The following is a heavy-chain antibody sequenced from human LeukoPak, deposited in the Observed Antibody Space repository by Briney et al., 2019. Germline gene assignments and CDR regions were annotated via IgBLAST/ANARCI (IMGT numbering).Heavy chain of an antibody. D-gene: IGHD5-18*01. Sequence: GGSLRLSCAASGFTFSSYAMNWVRQAPGKGLEWVAVISYDGSNKYYADSVKGRFTISRDNSKNTLYLQMNSLRAEDTAVYYCARDRNSDGTDYFDYWGQGTLVTVSS. V-gene: IGHV3-30-3*01. CDR1: GFTFSSYA. J-gene: IGHJ4*02. CDR3: ARDRNSDGTDYFDY. CDR2: ISYDGSNK.